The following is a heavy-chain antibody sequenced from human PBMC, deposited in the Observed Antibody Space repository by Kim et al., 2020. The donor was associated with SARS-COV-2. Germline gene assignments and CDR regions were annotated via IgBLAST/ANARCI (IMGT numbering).Heavy chain of an antibody. CDR3: ARGWNDAAGDY. D-gene: IGHD1-1*01. Sequence: TSYEQKLQGRATMTRETSTSTVYMELSSLRAEDTAVDYCARGWNDAAGDYWGQGTLVTVSS. CDR2: T. V-gene: IGHV1-46*01. J-gene: IGHJ4*02.